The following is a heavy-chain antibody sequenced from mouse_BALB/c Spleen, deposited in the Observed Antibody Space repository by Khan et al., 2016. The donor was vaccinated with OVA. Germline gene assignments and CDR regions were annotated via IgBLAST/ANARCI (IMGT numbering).Heavy chain of an antibody. D-gene: IGHD3-3*01. Sequence: EVQLQQSGPELVKPGASVKISCKTSGYTFPEYTVHWVKQSLGKSLDWIGVINPKNGGTAYNQKFKGMATLTVDTSSNIAYMEFRSLTSEDSAGYYWARDAGRYWGQGTSVTVAA. V-gene: IGHV1-18*01. CDR2: INPKNGGT. CDR3: ARDAGRY. J-gene: IGHJ4*01. CDR1: GYTFPEYT.